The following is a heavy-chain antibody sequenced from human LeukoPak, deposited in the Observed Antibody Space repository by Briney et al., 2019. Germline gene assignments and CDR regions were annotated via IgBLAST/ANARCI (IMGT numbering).Heavy chain of an antibody. V-gene: IGHV1-24*01. CDR1: GYTLTELS. D-gene: IGHD2-15*01. CDR3: ATALVVVAARTFDY. J-gene: IGHJ4*02. Sequence: ASVKVSCKVSGYTLTELSMHWVRQAPGKGLEWMGGFDPEDGETIYAQKFQGRVTMTEDTSTDTAYMELSSLRSEDTAVYYCATALVVVAARTFDYWGQEPLVTVPS. CDR2: FDPEDGET.